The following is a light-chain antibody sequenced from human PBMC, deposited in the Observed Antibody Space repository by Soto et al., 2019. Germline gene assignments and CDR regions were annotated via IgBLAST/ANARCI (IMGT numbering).Light chain of an antibody. Sequence: QSVLTQPPSVSGAPGQRVTISCTGSSSNIGAGYDVHWYQQLPGTAPKLLIYGNSNRPSGVPDRFSGSKSGTSASLAITGLQAEDEADYYCSSYTSSRTWLFGGGTQLTVL. V-gene: IGLV1-40*01. CDR3: SSYTSSRTWL. J-gene: IGLJ3*02. CDR2: GNS. CDR1: SSNIGAGYD.